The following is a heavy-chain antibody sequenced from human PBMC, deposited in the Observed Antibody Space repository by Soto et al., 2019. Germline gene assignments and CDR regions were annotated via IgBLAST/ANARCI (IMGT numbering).Heavy chain of an antibody. CDR1: GFTFSNAW. J-gene: IGHJ5*02. CDR2: IKSKTDGGTT. V-gene: IGHV3-15*01. Sequence: EVQLVESGGGLVKPGESLRLSCAASGFTFSNAWMSWVRQAPGKGLEWVGRIKSKTDGGTTDYAAFVKGRFTISRDDSNNTLYLQMNSLKIEDTALYYCTTEFLTPNWFDPWGQGTLVTVSS. CDR3: TTEFLTPNWFDP.